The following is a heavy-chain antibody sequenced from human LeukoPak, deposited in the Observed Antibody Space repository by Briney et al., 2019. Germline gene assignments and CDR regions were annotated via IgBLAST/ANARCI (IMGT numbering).Heavy chain of an antibody. Sequence: GRSLRLSCAPSGFTFSSFAMSWVRQAPGKGLEWVSAISGSGDNTYYADSVKGRFTISRDNSKNTLHLQMSSLRAEDTAVYYCAKDLGGGGGSVFDSWGQGTLVTVSS. CDR1: GFTFSSFA. CDR3: AKDLGGGGGSVFDS. V-gene: IGHV3-23*01. J-gene: IGHJ4*02. CDR2: ISGSGDNT. D-gene: IGHD3-16*01.